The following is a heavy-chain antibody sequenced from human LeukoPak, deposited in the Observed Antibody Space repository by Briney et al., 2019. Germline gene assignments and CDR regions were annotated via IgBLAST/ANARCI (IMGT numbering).Heavy chain of an antibody. CDR2: ISGSGDTT. Sequence: GGSLRLSCIASGFTFSNYAVSWARQAPGKGLEWVSAISGSGDTTYYADSVKGRFTLSRDNSKNTLYLQMNSLRAEDTALYFCAKATSTGWAPFDYWGQGTLVSVSS. J-gene: IGHJ4*02. V-gene: IGHV3-23*01. CDR3: AKATSTGWAPFDY. CDR1: GFTFSNYA. D-gene: IGHD5-12*01.